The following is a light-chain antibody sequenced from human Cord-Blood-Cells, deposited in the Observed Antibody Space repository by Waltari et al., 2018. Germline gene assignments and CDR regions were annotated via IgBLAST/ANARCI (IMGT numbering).Light chain of an antibody. CDR1: TGSTTSNY. V-gene: IGLV6-57*03. J-gene: IGLJ3*02. CDR3: QSYDSSNQAWV. CDR2: EDN. Sequence: NFLLTQTHSVSESPGNTLTSSCTRPTGSTTSNYLQCYPQRPGSAPTTGIYEDNQRPSGVPDRFSGSIDSSSNSASLTIPGLKTEDEAYYYCQSYDSSNQAWVFGGGTKLTVL.